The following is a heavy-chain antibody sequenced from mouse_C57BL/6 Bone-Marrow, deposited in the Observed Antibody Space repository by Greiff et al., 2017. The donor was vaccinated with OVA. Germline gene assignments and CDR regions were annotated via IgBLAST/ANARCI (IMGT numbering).Heavy chain of an antibody. CDR1: GYTFTTYP. CDR2: FHPYNDDT. Sequence: QVQLQQPGAELVKPGASVKLSCKASGYTFTTYPIEWMKQNHGKSLEWIGNFHPYNDDTKYNEKFKGKATLTVEKSSSTVYLELSRLTSDDSAVYYCARGGYYDGFLYYFDYWGQGTTLTVSS. V-gene: IGHV1-47*01. D-gene: IGHD2-3*01. CDR3: ARGGYYDGFLYYFDY. J-gene: IGHJ2*01.